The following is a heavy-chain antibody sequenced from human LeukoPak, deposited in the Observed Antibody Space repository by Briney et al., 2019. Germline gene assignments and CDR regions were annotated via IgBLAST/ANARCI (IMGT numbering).Heavy chain of an antibody. CDR2: VYNSGTI. Sequence: SETLSLTCTVSRGSISTHYWNWIRQPPGKGLEWIGYVYNSGTIKYNPSLKSRVTISLDTSKNQFSLKLSSVTAAGTAVYYCARGDDYKSTLFDSWGQGTLVTVSS. CDR3: ARGDDYKSTLFDS. D-gene: IGHD5-24*01. V-gene: IGHV4-59*11. J-gene: IGHJ5*01. CDR1: RGSISTHY.